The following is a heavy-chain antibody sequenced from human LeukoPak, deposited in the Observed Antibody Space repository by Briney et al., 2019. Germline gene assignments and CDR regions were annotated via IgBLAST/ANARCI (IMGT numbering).Heavy chain of an antibody. CDR1: GYTFTGYY. V-gene: IGHV1-2*06. D-gene: IGHD6-6*01. CDR2: INPNSGGT. Sequence: ASVKVSCKASGYTFTGYYMHRVRQAPGQGLEWMGRINPNSGGTNYAQKFQGRVTMTRDTSISTAYMELSRLRSDDTAVYYRAREAAARPGAFDIWGQETMVTVSS. CDR3: AREAAARPGAFDI. J-gene: IGHJ3*02.